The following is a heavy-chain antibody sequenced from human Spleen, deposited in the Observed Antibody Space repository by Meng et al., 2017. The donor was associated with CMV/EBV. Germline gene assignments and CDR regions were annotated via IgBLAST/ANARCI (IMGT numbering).Heavy chain of an antibody. CDR1: IFSFCSYG. V-gene: IGHV3-30*03. Sequence: CAAFIFSFCSYGMHWLRQAPGTGLESVAVISYDEPNEWYADYVKGPFTISRDNSKNTLYLQMISLRTEDAAVYYCARSIWFGGQLVYWGQGTLVTVSS. CDR3: ARSIWFGGQLVY. J-gene: IGHJ4*02. CDR2: ISYDEPNE. D-gene: IGHD3-10*01.